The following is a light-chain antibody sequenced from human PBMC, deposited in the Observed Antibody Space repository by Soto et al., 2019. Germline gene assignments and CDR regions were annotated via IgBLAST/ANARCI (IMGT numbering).Light chain of an antibody. CDR3: SSYTTTNTVV. CDR2: DVG. Sequence: QSMLTQPASVSGSPGQSISISCTGTSSDVGYYNYVSWYQQHPGKAPKLMIYDVGYRPSGVSNRFSGSKSGNTASLTISGLQAEDEADYYCSSYTTTNTVVFGGGTKLTVL. J-gene: IGLJ2*01. V-gene: IGLV2-14*01. CDR1: SSDVGYYNY.